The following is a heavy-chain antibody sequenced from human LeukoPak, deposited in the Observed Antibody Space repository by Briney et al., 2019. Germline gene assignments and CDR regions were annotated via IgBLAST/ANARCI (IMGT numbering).Heavy chain of an antibody. CDR1: GGYFSGYY. CDR2: INYSGST. Sequence: SETLSLTCAVYGGYFSGYYWSWIRQPPGMGLEWIGEINYSGSTDYNPSLKSRGTMSVDTSKNQFPLELSSVTAADTAVYYCERRQDGDYSTAYSDLWGRGTLVTVSS. D-gene: IGHD4-17*01. J-gene: IGHJ2*01. CDR3: ERRQDGDYSTAYSDL. V-gene: IGHV4-34*01.